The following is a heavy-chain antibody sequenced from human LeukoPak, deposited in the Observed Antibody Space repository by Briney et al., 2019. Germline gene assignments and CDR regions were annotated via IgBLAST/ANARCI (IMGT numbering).Heavy chain of an antibody. CDR1: GGSIGSNY. V-gene: IGHV4-59*01. Sequence: PSETLSLTCNVFGGSIGSNYWSWIRQPPGKGLEWIGYIYYSGTTNYNPSLKSRATISVETSKNQISLKLRSVTAADTAVYYCASLPGYCSSTSCWGSDYYYYYMDVWGKGTTVTVSS. J-gene: IGHJ6*03. CDR2: IYYSGTT. CDR3: ASLPGYCSSTSCWGSDYYYYYMDV. D-gene: IGHD2-2*01.